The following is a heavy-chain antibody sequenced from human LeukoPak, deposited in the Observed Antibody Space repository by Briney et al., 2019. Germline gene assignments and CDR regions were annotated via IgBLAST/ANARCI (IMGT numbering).Heavy chain of an antibody. D-gene: IGHD2-15*01. CDR1: GGSISSYY. CDR2: ISYSGST. V-gene: IGHV4-59*01. J-gene: IGHJ3*02. Sequence: SETLSLTCTVSGGSISSYYWTWIRQPPGKGLEWIGYISYSGSTNYNPSLKSRVTISVDTSKNQFSLKLSSVTAADTAVYYCARDHRYCSGSSCYSDAFDIWGQGTVVTVSS. CDR3: ARDHRYCSGSSCYSDAFDI.